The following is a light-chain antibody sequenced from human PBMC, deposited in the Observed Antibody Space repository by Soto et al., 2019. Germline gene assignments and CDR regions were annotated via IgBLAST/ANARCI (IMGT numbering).Light chain of an antibody. CDR2: AAS. CDR1: QSVSSSY. J-gene: IGKJ2*01. V-gene: IGKV3-20*01. CDR3: QQYDNSLYT. Sequence: EIVLTQSPGTLSLSPGERATLSCRASQSVSSSYLAWYQQKPGQPPRLLIYAASSRATGIPDRFSGSGSGTDFTLTISRLEPAAFAVYYCQQYDNSLYTFGQGTKLEIK.